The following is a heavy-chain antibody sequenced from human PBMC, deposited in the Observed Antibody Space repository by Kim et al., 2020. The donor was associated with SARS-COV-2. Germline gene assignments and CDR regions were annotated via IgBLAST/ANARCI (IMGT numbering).Heavy chain of an antibody. CDR1: GYTFTGYY. Sequence: ASVKVSCKASGYTFTGYYMHWVRQAPGQGLEWMGRINPNSGGTNYAQKFQGRVTMTRDTSISTAYMELSRLRSDDTAVYYCARDPLAVAGRNGLWGMDVWSQGTTVTVSS. CDR2: INPNSGGT. J-gene: IGHJ6*02. D-gene: IGHD6-19*01. V-gene: IGHV1-2*06. CDR3: ARDPLAVAGRNGLWGMDV.